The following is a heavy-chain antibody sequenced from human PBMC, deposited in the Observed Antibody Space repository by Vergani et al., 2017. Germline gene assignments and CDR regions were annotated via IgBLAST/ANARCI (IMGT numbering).Heavy chain of an antibody. V-gene: IGHV4-39*01. CDR2: IYYSENK. CDR1: GGSITYGAFC. Sequence: QLQLQESGPGLVKPSETLSLPCTVSGGSITYGAFCWGWIRQSPRKGLEWIGCIYYSENKFYNPSLESRVTLSIETTKNQFSLKLKSVTAADTAVYYCARSRIYYSSGSPDYWVQGTLVTVSS. D-gene: IGHD3-10*01. J-gene: IGHJ4*02. CDR3: ARSRIYYSSGSPDY.